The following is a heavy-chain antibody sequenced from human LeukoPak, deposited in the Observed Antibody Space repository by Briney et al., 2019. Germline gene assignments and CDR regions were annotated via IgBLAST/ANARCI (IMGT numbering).Heavy chain of an antibody. CDR2: ISGSGGST. CDR1: GFTFSSYA. V-gene: IGHV3-23*01. CDR3: AKDGYYYDSSGYYYGGGYFDY. J-gene: IGHJ4*02. D-gene: IGHD3-22*01. Sequence: GGSLRLSCAASGFTFSSYAMSWVRQAPGKGLEWVSAISGSGGSTYYADSVKGRLTISRDNSKNTLYLQMNSLRAEDTAVYYCAKDGYYYDSSGYYYGGGYFDYWGQGTLVTVSS.